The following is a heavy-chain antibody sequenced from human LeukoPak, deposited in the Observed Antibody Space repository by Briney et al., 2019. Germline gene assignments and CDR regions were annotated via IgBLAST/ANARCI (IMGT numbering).Heavy chain of an antibody. J-gene: IGHJ4*02. CDR1: GFTVSSNY. Sequence: PGGSLRLSCAASGFTVSSNYMSWVRQAPGKGLEWVSVIYSGGSTYYADSVKGRFTISRDNSKNTLYLQMNSLRAEDTAVYYCARVPHSSSWYEFDYWGQGTLVTVSS. D-gene: IGHD6-13*01. CDR3: ARVPHSSSWYEFDY. V-gene: IGHV3-53*01. CDR2: IYSGGST.